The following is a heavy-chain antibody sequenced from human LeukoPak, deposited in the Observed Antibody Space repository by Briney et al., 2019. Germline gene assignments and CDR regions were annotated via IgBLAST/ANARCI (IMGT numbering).Heavy chain of an antibody. J-gene: IGHJ4*02. CDR3: ARNTETAIPLPYYFDY. CDR1: GYTFTSYA. Sequence: ASVKVSCKASGYTFTSYAMHWVRQAPGQRLECMGWINTGNGNTKYSQKFQGRVTITRDTSASTAYMDLSSLRSEDTAVYYCARNTETAIPLPYYFDYWGQGALVTVSS. V-gene: IGHV1-3*04. D-gene: IGHD2-21*02. CDR2: INTGNGNT.